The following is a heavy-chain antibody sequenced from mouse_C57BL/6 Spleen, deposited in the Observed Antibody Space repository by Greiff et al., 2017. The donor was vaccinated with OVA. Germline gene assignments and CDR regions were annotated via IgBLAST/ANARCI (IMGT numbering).Heavy chain of an antibody. CDR3: ARWDGNYALFDY. J-gene: IGHJ2*01. CDR2: INPYNGDT. CDR1: GYSFTGYF. V-gene: IGHV1-20*01. D-gene: IGHD2-1*01. Sequence: VQLQQSGPELVKPGDSVKISCKASGYSFTGYFMNWVMQSHGKSLEWIGRINPYNGDTFYNQKFKGKATLTVDKSSSTAHMELRSLTSEDSAVYYCARWDGNYALFDYWGQGTTLTVSS.